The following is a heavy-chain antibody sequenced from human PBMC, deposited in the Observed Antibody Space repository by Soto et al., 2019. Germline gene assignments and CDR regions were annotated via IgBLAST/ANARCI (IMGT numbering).Heavy chain of an antibody. CDR2: IYGGGTT. D-gene: IGHD6-19*01. V-gene: IGHV3-53*01. CDR1: GFTVSSKY. CDR3: VQTTGWPGFDF. Sequence: EVQLVESGGGLIQPGGSLRLSCAASGFTVSSKYMTWVRQAPGKGLEWVSVIYGGGTTYYADSVKGRFTISRDNSKNTWFLQVNSLRVEDTAVYYCVQTTGWPGFDFWGQGTLVTVSS. J-gene: IGHJ4*02.